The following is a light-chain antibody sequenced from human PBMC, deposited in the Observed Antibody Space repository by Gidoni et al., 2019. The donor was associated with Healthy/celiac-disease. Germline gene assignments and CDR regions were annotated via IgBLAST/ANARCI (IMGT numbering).Light chain of an antibody. CDR2: GAS. Sequence: EIVMTQSPATLSVSPGERATLSCRASQSVSSNLAWYQQKPGQAPRLLIYGASTRATGSPARVSGSGSGTEFTLTISSLQSEDFAVYYCQQYNNWPPDTFGQXTKLEIK. V-gene: IGKV3-15*01. J-gene: IGKJ2*01. CDR3: QQYNNWPPDT. CDR1: QSVSSN.